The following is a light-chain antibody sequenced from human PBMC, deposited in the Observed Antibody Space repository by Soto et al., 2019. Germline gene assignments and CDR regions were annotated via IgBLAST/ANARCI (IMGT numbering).Light chain of an antibody. J-gene: IGLJ2*01. CDR2: DVS. Sequence: QSGLTQPASVSGSPGQSIAISCTGTTSDVGGYNYVSWYQQHPGKAPKLMIYDVSNRPSGVSNRFSGSKSGNTASLTISGLQAEDEADYYCSSHTSSGTRVFGGGTKLTVL. CDR1: TSDVGGYNY. V-gene: IGLV2-14*01. CDR3: SSHTSSGTRV.